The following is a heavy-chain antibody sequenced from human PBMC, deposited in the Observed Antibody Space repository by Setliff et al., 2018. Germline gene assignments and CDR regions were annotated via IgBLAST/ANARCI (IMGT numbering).Heavy chain of an antibody. CDR2: IIPLLETV. CDR1: GDTFSTYT. CDR3: AGTDAYCAGDCSIS. J-gene: IGHJ5*02. D-gene: IGHD2-21*02. V-gene: IGHV1-69*06. Sequence: SGDTFSTYTLSWVRQAPGQGLEWMGGIIPLLETVKYAQKFQGRVTITADKSTSTGYMELSSLRSEDTAMYYCAGTDAYCAGDCSISWGQGTLVTVSS.